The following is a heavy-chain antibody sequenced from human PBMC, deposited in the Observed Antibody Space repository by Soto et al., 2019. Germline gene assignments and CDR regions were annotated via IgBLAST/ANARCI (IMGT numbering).Heavy chain of an antibody. Sequence: SETLSLTCTVSGGSISSGGYYWSWIRQHPGKGLEWIGYIYYSGSTYYNPSLKSRVTISVDTSKNQFSLKLSSVTAADTAVYYCARGSGYSRSWYYWFDPWGQGTLVTVS. CDR2: IYYSGST. V-gene: IGHV4-31*03. CDR1: GGSISSGGYY. D-gene: IGHD6-13*01. CDR3: ARGSGYSRSWYYWFDP. J-gene: IGHJ5*02.